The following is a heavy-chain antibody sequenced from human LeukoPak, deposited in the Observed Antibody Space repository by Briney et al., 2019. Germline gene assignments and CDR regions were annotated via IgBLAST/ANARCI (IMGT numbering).Heavy chain of an antibody. Sequence: PGGSLRLSCAASGFTFSSYAMHWVRQAPGKGLEWVALISYDGSNKYYVDSVKGRFTISRDNSKNTLYLQMNSLRAEDTAVYYCVRGEYYYDSSGRGFDLWGRGTLVTVSS. V-gene: IGHV3-30-3*01. CDR1: GFTFSSYA. CDR2: ISYDGSNK. J-gene: IGHJ2*01. CDR3: VRGEYYYDSSGRGFDL. D-gene: IGHD3-22*01.